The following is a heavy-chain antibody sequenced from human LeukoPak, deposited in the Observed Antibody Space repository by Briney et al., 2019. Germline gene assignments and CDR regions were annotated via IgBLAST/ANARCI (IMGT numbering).Heavy chain of an antibody. D-gene: IGHD3-3*01. Sequence: ASVKVSCKASGYNFTGYYTHWVRQAPGQGLEWMGWINPNSGGTKYAQKFQGRVTLTRDTSISTAYMELSRLRCDDTAVYYCARSYDFWSGPPFDRWGQGTLVTVSS. CDR2: INPNSGGT. V-gene: IGHV1-2*02. J-gene: IGHJ5*02. CDR1: GYNFTGYY. CDR3: ARSYDFWSGPPFDR.